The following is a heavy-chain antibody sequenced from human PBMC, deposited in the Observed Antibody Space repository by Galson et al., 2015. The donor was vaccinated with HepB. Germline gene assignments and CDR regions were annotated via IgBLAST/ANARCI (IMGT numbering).Heavy chain of an antibody. D-gene: IGHD2-8*01. Sequence: SLRLSCAVSGIRVIYCAMSWVRQAPGKGVDWVAAISGTGVSNTFYADSVKGRFTIPKDSSRNTLLLQMSSLTVEDTADYYCLCRGDGTNLHGMDVWGQGTTVTVSS. CDR3: LCRGDGTNLHGMDV. CDR1: GIRVIYCA. V-gene: IGHV3-23*01. J-gene: IGHJ6*02. CDR2: ISGTGVSNT.